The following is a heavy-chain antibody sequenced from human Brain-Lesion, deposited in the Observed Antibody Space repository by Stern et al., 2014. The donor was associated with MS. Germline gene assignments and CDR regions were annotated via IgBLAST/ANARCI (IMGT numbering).Heavy chain of an antibody. CDR2: IIGSGVGT. CDR3: AKGTYYDILTWISAYPDLDY. Sequence: EVQLVESGGGLVQPGGSLGLSCAASGFTFNSYAMSWVRQAPGKGLEWVSSIIGSGVGTYYAHSVKGRFTISRDNSKNTLYLQMNSLRAEDTAVYYCAKGTYYDILTWISAYPDLDYWGQGTLITVSS. J-gene: IGHJ4*02. CDR1: GFTFNSYA. V-gene: IGHV3-23*04. D-gene: IGHD3-9*01.